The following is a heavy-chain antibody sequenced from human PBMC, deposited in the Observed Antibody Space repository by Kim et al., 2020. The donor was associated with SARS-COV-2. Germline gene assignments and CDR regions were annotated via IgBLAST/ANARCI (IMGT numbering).Heavy chain of an antibody. J-gene: IGHJ6*02. CDR3: ARDRNVVRGVINLPFSHYYGMDV. Sequence: ASVKVSCKASGYTFTSYYMHWVRQAPGQGLEWMGIINPSGGSTSYAQKFQGRVTMTRDTSTSTVYMELSSLRSEDTAVYYCARDRNVVRGVINLPFSHYYGMDVWGQGTTVTVSS. CDR2: INPSGGST. D-gene: IGHD3-10*01. CDR1: GYTFTSYY. V-gene: IGHV1-46*01.